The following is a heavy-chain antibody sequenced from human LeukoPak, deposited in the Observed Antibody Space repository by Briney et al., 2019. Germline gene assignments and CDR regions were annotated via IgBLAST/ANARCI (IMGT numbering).Heavy chain of an antibody. J-gene: IGHJ5*02. CDR3: ARDLTYYDILTGSFDP. Sequence: GGSLRLSCAASGFTFSSYSMNWVRQAPGKGLEWVSYISSSSSTIYYADSVKGRFTISRDNAKNSLYLQMNSLRAEDTAVYYCARDLTYYDILTGSFDPWGQGTLVTVSS. CDR2: ISSSSSTI. V-gene: IGHV3-48*01. CDR1: GFTFSSYS. D-gene: IGHD3-9*01.